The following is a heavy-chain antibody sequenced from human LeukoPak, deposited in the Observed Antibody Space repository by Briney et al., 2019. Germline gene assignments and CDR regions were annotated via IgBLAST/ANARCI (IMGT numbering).Heavy chain of an antibody. V-gene: IGHV1-18*01. CDR3: VREIVGATLYFDY. D-gene: IGHD1-26*01. J-gene: IGHJ4*02. CDR1: GYTFSMYG. Sequence: ASVKVSCKASGYTFSMYGFSWVRQAPGQGLEWMGRISAYTGDANYAQNLQGRVTLTTDTSTSTAYMELRSLRSDDTAVYYCVREIVGATLYFDYWGQGTLVTVSS. CDR2: ISAYTGDA.